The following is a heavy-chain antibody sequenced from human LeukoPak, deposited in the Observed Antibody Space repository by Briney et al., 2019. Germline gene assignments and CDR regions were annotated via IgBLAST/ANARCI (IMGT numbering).Heavy chain of an antibody. CDR2: IYYSGST. CDR1: GGSISSNSYY. V-gene: IGHV4-39*01. J-gene: IGHJ2*01. D-gene: IGHD6-19*01. Sequence: SETLSLTCAVSGGSISSNSYYWGWIRQPPGKGLEWIGSIYYSGSTYYNPSLNSRVTISVDTSKNQFSLKLSSVTAADTAVYYCARRSSGWFRYWYFDLWGRGTLVTVSS. CDR3: ARRSSGWFRYWYFDL.